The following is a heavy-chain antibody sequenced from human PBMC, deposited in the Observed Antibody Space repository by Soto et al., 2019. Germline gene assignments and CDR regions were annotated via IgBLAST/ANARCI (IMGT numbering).Heavy chain of an antibody. Sequence: GGSLRLSCAASGFTFSNAWMNWVRQAPGKGLEWVGRIKSKTDGGTTDYAAPVKGRFTISRDDSKNTLYLQMNSLKTEDTAVYYCLRSGVGSRYYYYYGMDVWGQGTTVTVSS. J-gene: IGHJ6*02. D-gene: IGHD3-10*01. CDR1: GFTFSNAW. CDR2: IKSKTDGGTT. CDR3: LRSGVGSRYYYYYGMDV. V-gene: IGHV3-15*07.